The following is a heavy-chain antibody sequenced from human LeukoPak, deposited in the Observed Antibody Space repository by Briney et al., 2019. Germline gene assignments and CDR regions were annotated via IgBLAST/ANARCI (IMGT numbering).Heavy chain of an antibody. D-gene: IGHD3-9*01. V-gene: IGHV5-51*01. CDR2: IYPGDSDT. Sequence: GESLKISCKGSGYSFTSYWIGWVRQMPGKGLEWMGIIYPGDSDTRYSPSFQGQVTISADKSISTAYLQWSSLKASDTAMYYCARLVFGYDILTGYYNSESGWFDPWGQGTLVTVSS. J-gene: IGHJ5*02. CDR3: ARLVFGYDILTGYYNSESGWFDP. CDR1: GYSFTSYW.